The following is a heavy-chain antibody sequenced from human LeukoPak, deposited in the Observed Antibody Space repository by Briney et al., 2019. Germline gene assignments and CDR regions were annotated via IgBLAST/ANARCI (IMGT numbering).Heavy chain of an antibody. CDR2: INHSGST. J-gene: IGHJ6*04. CDR3: ARLGYSSGPPDV. CDR1: GGSFSGYY. D-gene: IGHD6-19*01. V-gene: IGHV4-34*01. Sequence: SETLSLTCAVYGGSFSGYYWSWIRQPPGKGLEWIGEINHSGSTNYNPSLKSRVTISVDTSKNQFSLKLSSVTAADTAVYYCARLGYSSGPPDVWGKGTTVTVSS.